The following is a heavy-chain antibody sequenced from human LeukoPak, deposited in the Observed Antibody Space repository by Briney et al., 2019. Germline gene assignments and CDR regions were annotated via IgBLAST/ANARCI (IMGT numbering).Heavy chain of an antibody. CDR2: IKGTGLTT. CDR3: ARAGELRYMDV. CDR1: GFIFSDYY. J-gene: IGHJ6*03. D-gene: IGHD3-16*01. Sequence: GGSLRLSCVASGFIFSDYYMSWIRQAPGKGLEWVSTIKGTGLTTYYADSVKGRFTISRDNAKNSLFLQMSSLRADDTAIYYCARAGELRYMDVWGKGTAVTVSS. V-gene: IGHV3-11*04.